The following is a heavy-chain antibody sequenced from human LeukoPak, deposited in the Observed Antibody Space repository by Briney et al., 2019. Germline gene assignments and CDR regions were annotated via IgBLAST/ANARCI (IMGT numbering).Heavy chain of an antibody. J-gene: IGHJ4*02. V-gene: IGHV3-30*18. CDR3: AKDHLMITFGTLGY. D-gene: IGHD3-16*01. CDR2: ISYDGSNK. Sequence: GGSLRLSCAASGFTFSSYGMHWVRLAPGKGLEWVAVISYDGSNKYYADSVKGRFTISRDNSKNTLYLQMNSLRAEDTAVYYCAKDHLMITFGTLGYWGQGTLVTVSS. CDR1: GFTFSSYG.